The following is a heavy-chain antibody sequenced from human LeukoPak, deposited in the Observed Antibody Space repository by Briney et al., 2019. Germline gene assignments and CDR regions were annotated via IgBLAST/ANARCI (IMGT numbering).Heavy chain of an antibody. D-gene: IGHD1-1*01. CDR1: GFTFNNYA. Sequence: GGSLRLSCAASGFTFNNYAMTWVRQAPGKGLQWVSTINGGDNGDNTYYADSVKGRFTVSRDNSRNTVYLQMNSLRVEDTAVYYCARDGIQLPDTLDYWGLGTLVTVSS. CDR3: ARDGIQLPDTLDY. CDR2: INGGDNGDNT. J-gene: IGHJ4*02. V-gene: IGHV3-23*01.